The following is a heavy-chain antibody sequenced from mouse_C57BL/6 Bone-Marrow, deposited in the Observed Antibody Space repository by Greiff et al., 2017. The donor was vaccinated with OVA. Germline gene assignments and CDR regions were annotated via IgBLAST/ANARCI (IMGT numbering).Heavy chain of an antibody. CDR2: INPSSGYT. D-gene: IGHD1-1*01. V-gene: IGHV1-7*01. CDR1: GYTFTSYW. Sequence: VQLQQSGAELAKPGASVKLSCKASGYTFTSYWMHWVQQRPGQGLEWIGYINPSSGYTKYNQKFKDMATLTADKSSSTAYMQLSSLTYKDSAVYDWARMGFVYCGSSAYWGQGTSVTVSS. CDR3: ARMGFVYCGSSAY. J-gene: IGHJ4*01.